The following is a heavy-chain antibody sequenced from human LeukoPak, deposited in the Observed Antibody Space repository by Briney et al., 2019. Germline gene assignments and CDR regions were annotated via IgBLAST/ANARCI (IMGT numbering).Heavy chain of an antibody. CDR2: INHSGST. Sequence: PSETLSLTCAVYGGSFSGYYWSWIRQPPGKGLEWIGEINHSGSTNYNPSPKSRVTISVDTSKNQFSLKLSSVTAADTAVYYCARRLNKVVPAAYDYWGQGTLVTVSS. CDR1: GGSFSGYY. J-gene: IGHJ4*02. CDR3: ARRLNKVVPAAYDY. D-gene: IGHD2-2*01. V-gene: IGHV4-34*01.